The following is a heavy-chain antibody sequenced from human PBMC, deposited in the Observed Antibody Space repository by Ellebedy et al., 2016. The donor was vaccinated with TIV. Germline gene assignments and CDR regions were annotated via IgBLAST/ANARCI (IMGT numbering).Heavy chain of an antibody. CDR3: AKGRGQLVWFDY. CDR2: ISWNSGSI. J-gene: IGHJ4*02. V-gene: IGHV3-9*01. D-gene: IGHD6-13*01. Sequence: GGSLRLSXAASGFTFDDYAMHWVRQAPGKGLEWVSGISWNSGSIGYADSVKGRFTISGDNAKNSLYLQMNSLRAEDTALYYCAKGRGQLVWFDYWGQGTLVTVSS. CDR1: GFTFDDYA.